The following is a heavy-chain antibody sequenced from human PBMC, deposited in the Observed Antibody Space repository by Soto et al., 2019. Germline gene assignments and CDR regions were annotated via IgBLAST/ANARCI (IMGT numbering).Heavy chain of an antibody. Sequence: QVQLVQSGAEVKKPGSSVKVSCKASGGTFSSYAISWERQAPGQGLEWMGGIIPIFGTANYAQKFQGRVTITADESTSTAYMELSSLRSEDTTVYYCARDTAGATYDYYYGMDVWGQGTTVTVSS. CDR3: ARDTAGATYDYYYGMDV. V-gene: IGHV1-69*01. J-gene: IGHJ6*02. CDR2: IIPIFGTA. D-gene: IGHD1-26*01. CDR1: GGTFSSYA.